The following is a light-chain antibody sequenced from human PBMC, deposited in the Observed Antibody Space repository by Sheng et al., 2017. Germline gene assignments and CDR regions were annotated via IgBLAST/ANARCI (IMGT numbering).Light chain of an antibody. V-gene: IGLV2-18*02. J-gene: IGLJ3*02. CDR2: QVY. CDR1: SSDIGSFNR. CDR3: SSSTTSRTLP. Sequence: QSAPTQPPSVSGSPGQSVTISCTGTSSDIGSFNRVSWYQQSPGSAPKLILSQVYSRPSGVPDRFSGSKSGNTASLTISGLRAEDEATYYCSSSTTSRTLPFGGGTKLSVL.